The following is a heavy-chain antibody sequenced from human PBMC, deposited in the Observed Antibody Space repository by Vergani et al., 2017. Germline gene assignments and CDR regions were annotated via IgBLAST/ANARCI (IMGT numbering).Heavy chain of an antibody. CDR1: GYTLTELS. J-gene: IGHJ6*02. CDR3: ATKGRKSAPMDV. D-gene: IGHD3-3*01. CDR2: FDPEDGET. V-gene: IGHV1-24*01. Sequence: QVQLVPSGAEVKKPGASVQVSCKVSGYTLTELSMHWVRQAPGKGLEWMGGFDPEDGETIYAQKFQGRVTMTEDTSTDTAYMELSSLRSEDTAVYYCATKGRKSAPMDVWGQGTTLTVSS.